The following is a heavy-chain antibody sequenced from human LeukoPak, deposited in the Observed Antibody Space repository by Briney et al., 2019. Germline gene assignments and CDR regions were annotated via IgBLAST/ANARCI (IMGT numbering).Heavy chain of an antibody. CDR2: VSGSGSTV. D-gene: IGHD2-15*01. Sequence: GGSLRLSCAASGFTFGDHIMNWVRQLPGKRLEWVAYVSGSGSTVYYADSVKGRFTVSRDNGKSSLYLQMNSLRVEDTALYYCARGRYCSGGSCYSGWFDPWGQGTLVTVSS. V-gene: IGHV3-48*01. CDR3: ARGRYCSGGSCYSGWFDP. J-gene: IGHJ5*02. CDR1: GFTFGDHI.